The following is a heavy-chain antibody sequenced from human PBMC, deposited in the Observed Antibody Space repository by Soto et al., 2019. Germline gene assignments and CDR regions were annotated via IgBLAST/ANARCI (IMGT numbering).Heavy chain of an antibody. CDR3: ARGRDTMVRGVPPAHYMDV. V-gene: IGHV4-34*01. CDR1: GGSFSGYY. J-gene: IGHJ6*03. D-gene: IGHD3-10*01. CDR2: INHSGST. Sequence: PSETLSLTCAVYGGSFSGYYWSWIRQPPGKGLEWIGEINHSGSTNYNPSLKSRVTISVDTSKNQFSLKLSSVTAADTAVYYCARGRDTMVRGVPPAHYMDVWGKGTTVTVSS.